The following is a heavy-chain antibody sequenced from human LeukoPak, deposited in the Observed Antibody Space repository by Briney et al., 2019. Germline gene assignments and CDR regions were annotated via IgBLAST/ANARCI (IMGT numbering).Heavy chain of an antibody. CDR3: ARHGDRVDIVATTPDY. Sequence: ASVKVSCKVSGYTLTELSMHWVRQAPGKGLEWMGGFDPEDGETIYAQKFQGRVTMTEDTSTDTAYMELSSLKASDTAMYYCARHGDRVDIVATTPDYWGQGTLVTVSS. CDR1: GYTLTELS. J-gene: IGHJ4*02. D-gene: IGHD5-12*01. CDR2: FDPEDGET. V-gene: IGHV1-24*01.